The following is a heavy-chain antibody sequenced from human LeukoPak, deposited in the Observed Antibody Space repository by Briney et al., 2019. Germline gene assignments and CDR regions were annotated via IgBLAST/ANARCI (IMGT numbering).Heavy chain of an antibody. J-gene: IGHJ1*01. CDR2: INPNSGGT. CDR3: ARGYYDSSDYEYFQH. V-gene: IGHV1-2*02. Sequence: ASVKVSCKATGYTFSGYYLHWVRQGPGQGLEWMGWINPNSGGTNSAQKFQGRVTMTRDTSIITAYMELSRLRSDDTAVYFCARGYYDSSDYEYFQHWGQGTPVTVSS. D-gene: IGHD3-22*01. CDR1: GYTFSGYY.